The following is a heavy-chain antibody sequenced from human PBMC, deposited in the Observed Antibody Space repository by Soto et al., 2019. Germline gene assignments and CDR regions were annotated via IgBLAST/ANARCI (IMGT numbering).Heavy chain of an antibody. Sequence: GGSLRLSCAASGFTFSSTWIHWVRQAPGKGLVWVSHINSDGSLTTYADSMKGRFTIFRDNARNTVSLQMNSLRAEDTAVYYCATDRHYGLHVWGQGATVTVSS. CDR2: INSDGSLT. CDR1: GFTFSSTW. CDR3: ATDRHYGLHV. J-gene: IGHJ6*02. V-gene: IGHV3-74*01.